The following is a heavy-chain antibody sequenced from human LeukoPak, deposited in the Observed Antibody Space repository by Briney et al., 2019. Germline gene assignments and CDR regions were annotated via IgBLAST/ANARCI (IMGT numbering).Heavy chain of an antibody. D-gene: IGHD2-15*01. CDR3: ARDPRNVGLAP. CDR2: NNGDGSTT. Sequence: GGSLRLSCVASGFSLSGYWMYWVRQAPGKGLMYVSRNNGDGSTTNYADVVKGRFTMSRDNVKNTLYLQMNSLRVEDTAVYYCARDPRNVGLAPWGQGTLVTVSS. J-gene: IGHJ5*02. CDR1: GFSLSGYW. V-gene: IGHV3-74*01.